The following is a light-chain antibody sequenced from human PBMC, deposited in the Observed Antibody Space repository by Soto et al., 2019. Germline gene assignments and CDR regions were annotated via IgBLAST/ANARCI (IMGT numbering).Light chain of an antibody. CDR3: QQYNNWPPIT. V-gene: IGKV3D-15*01. J-gene: IGKJ5*01. Sequence: ETVMTQSPATLSVSPGERATLSCRASQSVSSKLAWYQQKPGQAPRLLIYGASTRATGIPVRFSGSRSGTEFTLSISSLQSADAAVYYCQQYNNWPPITFGQGTRLEI. CDR1: QSVSSK. CDR2: GAS.